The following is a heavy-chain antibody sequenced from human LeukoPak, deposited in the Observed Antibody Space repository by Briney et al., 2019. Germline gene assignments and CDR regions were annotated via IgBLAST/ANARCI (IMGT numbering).Heavy chain of an antibody. CDR1: RFTFSNYW. CDR2: INQDGSKK. D-gene: IGHD2-21*02. V-gene: IGHV3-7*01. CDR3: AKWGPYCVGDYCPALDS. Sequence: GGSLRLSCVASRFTFSNYWMSWVRQAPGKELEWVANINQDGSKKRYADSMKGRFTISRDNAKESLYLQLNSLRAEDTAVYYCAKWGPYCVGDYCPALDSWGPGTLVTVSS. J-gene: IGHJ4*02.